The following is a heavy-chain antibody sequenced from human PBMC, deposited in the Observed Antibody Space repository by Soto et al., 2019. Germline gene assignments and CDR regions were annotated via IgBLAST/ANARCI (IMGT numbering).Heavy chain of an antibody. Sequence: QVQLVQSGAEVKKPGSSVKVSCKASGGTFSSYTISWVRQAPGQGLEWMGRIIPILGIANYAQKFQGRVTITADKSTSTAYMELSSLRSEDTAVYYCARGYSYGWVSFDYWGQGTLVTVSS. J-gene: IGHJ4*02. CDR3: ARGYSYGWVSFDY. D-gene: IGHD5-18*01. V-gene: IGHV1-69*02. CDR1: GGTFSSYT. CDR2: IIPILGIA.